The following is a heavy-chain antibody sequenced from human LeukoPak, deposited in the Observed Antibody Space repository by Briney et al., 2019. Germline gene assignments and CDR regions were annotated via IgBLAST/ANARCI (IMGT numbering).Heavy chain of an antibody. J-gene: IGHJ4*02. CDR2: MHHSGIT. CDR3: ARTAREFGY. Sequence: ASETLSLTCTVSGGSISIYYWSWIRQPPGKGLESIGYMHHSGITNYNPSLKSRVTLSMDTSKNQFSLKLSSVTAADTAVYYCARTAREFGYWGQGTLVTVSS. V-gene: IGHV4-59*01. D-gene: IGHD5-18*01. CDR1: GGSISIYY.